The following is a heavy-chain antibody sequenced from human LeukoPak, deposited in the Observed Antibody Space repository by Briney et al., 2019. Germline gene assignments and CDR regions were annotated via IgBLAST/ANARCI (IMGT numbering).Heavy chain of an antibody. J-gene: IGHJ4*02. CDR1: GFTFSSYS. V-gene: IGHV3-21*01. D-gene: IGHD4-17*01. CDR2: IARSSSDR. CDR3: GRDGGSTVAIDY. Sequence: GGSLRLSYEASGFTFSSYSMNWVRQAPGKGLEWVSSIARSSSDRFYADSVKGRFTISRDDAKKSLYLEMNSLRAEDTAVYYCGRDGGSTVAIDYWGQGTLVTVSS.